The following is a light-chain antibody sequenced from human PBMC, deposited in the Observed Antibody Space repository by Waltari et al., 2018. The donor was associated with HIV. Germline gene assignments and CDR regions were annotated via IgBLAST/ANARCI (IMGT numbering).Light chain of an antibody. CDR1: SGSIASNY. J-gene: IGLJ3*02. V-gene: IGLV6-57*01. Sequence: NFMLTQPHSVSESPGKTVTISCTRSSGSIASNYVQWYQQRPGSSPTTVIYEDHQRSSGVPDRFSGSIDSSSNSASLTISGLKTEDEADYYCQPYDDTNRVFGGGTKLIVL. CDR3: QPYDDTNRV. CDR2: EDH.